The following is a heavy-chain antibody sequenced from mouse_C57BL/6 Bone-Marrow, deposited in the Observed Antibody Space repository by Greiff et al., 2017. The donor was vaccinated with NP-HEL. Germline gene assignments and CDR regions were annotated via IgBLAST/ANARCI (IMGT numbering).Heavy chain of an antibody. V-gene: IGHV5-12*01. CDR3: ASNSNFFAY. CDR2: ISNGGGST. D-gene: IGHD2-5*01. Sequence: EVKLMESGGGLVQPGGSLKLSCAASGFTFSDYYMSWVRQTPEKRLEWVAYISNGGGSTYYPDTVKGRFTISRDNANNTIYLQMLRLKAEDTAMCYCASNSNFFAYWGQGALVTVSA. J-gene: IGHJ3*01. CDR1: GFTFSDYY.